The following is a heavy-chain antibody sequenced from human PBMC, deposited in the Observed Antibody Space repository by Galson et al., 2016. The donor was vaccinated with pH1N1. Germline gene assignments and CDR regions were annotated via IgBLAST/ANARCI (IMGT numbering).Heavy chain of an antibody. D-gene: IGHD6-13*01. J-gene: IGHJ4*02. CDR1: RFSFSDYW. V-gene: IGHV3-7*01. CDR2: INQDGSQE. Sequence: SLRLSCAGSRFSFSDYWMHWVRQAPGKGLEWVANINQDGSQEYYVDSVRGRFTIPRDNAKNSLYLQMNSLRAEDTAVYYCARAIGASGAFWGQGTLVTVSS. CDR3: ARAIGASGAF.